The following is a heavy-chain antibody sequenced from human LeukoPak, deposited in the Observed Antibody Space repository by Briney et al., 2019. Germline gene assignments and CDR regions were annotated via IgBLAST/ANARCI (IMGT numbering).Heavy chain of an antibody. CDR2: INPSGGST. D-gene: IGHD5-24*01. V-gene: IGHV1-46*01. Sequence: GASVKVSCKASGYTFTSYYMHWVRQAPGQGLEWMGIINPSGGSTGYAQKFQGRVTMTRDTSTSTAYMELSSLRSEDTAVYYCARGEMAYNPGGNFDYWGQGTLVTVSS. CDR3: ARGEMAYNPGGNFDY. CDR1: GYTFTSYY. J-gene: IGHJ4*02.